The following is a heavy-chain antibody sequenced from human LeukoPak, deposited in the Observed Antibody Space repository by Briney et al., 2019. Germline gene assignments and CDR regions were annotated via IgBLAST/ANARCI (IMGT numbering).Heavy chain of an antibody. D-gene: IGHD3-22*01. CDR1: GFIFSISD. CDR3: AKDSARRAYDSSGYYGTFDY. J-gene: IGHJ4*02. V-gene: IGHV3-30*02. CDR2: ISYDGSKK. Sequence: GGSLRLSCAASGFIFSISDMHWVRQAPGKGLQWVAFISYDGSKKHCADSVQGRCTISRDNSKNTLSLQMNSLRTEDTAVYYCAKDSARRAYDSSGYYGTFDYWGQGTLVTVSS.